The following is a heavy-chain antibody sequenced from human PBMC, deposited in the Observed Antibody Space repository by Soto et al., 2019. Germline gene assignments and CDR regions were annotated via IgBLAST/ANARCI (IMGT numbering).Heavy chain of an antibody. CDR2: FDPDNGDT. D-gene: IGHD6-19*01. J-gene: IGHJ6*03. CDR1: GGTFSSYT. CDR3: ARKVGSGWSDYYYYYMDV. Sequence: ASVKVSCKASGGTFSSYTISWVRQAPGQGLEWMGGFDPDNGDTIYAQKFQGRVTMTEDTSTGTAYMELRSLRSDDTAVYYCARKVGSGWSDYYYYYMDVWGKGTTVTVSS. V-gene: IGHV1-18*01.